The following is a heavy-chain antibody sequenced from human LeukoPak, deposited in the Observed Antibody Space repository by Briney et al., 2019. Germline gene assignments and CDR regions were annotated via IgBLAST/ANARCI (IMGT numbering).Heavy chain of an antibody. CDR2: IFYSGST. J-gene: IGHJ3*02. CDR3: ARGQNAFDI. CDR1: GGSISSYY. V-gene: IGHV4-59*01. Sequence: SETLSLTCTVSGGSISSYYWSWIRQPPGKGLEWIGYIFYSGSTNYNPSLKSRVTMSVDTSKNQFSLKLSSVTAADAAVYYCARGQNAFDIWGQETMVTVSS.